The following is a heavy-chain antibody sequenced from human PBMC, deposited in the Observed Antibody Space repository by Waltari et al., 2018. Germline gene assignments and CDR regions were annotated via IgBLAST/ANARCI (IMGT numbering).Heavy chain of an antibody. CDR1: GFSFTTRPLA. Sequence: QITLKESGPTLVRPTQTLTLTCTFSGFSFTTRPLAVGWIRQPPGEGLEWLALVFWNGDEHYTPSLRSRLTITKDASKNQVVLTVTNLDPMDTATYYCVRTGGYWGQGIPVTVSS. CDR3: VRTGGY. J-gene: IGHJ4*02. D-gene: IGHD3-10*01. V-gene: IGHV2-5*01. CDR2: VFWNGDE.